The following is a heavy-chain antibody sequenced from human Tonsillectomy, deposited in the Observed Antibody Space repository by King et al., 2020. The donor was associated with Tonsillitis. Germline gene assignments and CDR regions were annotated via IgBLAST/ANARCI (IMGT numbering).Heavy chain of an antibody. CDR3: ARGEQYYDFWSGYYYFDA. Sequence: VQLVESGGGLVQPGGSLRLSCAASGFTFSSYSMNWVRQAPGKGLEWISYITSTTNTIYYADSVRGRFTVSRDNAKNSLYLQMNSLRAEDTAVYFCARGEQYYDFWSGYYYFDAWGQGTLATVSS. D-gene: IGHD3-3*01. J-gene: IGHJ4*02. V-gene: IGHV3-48*01. CDR1: GFTFSSYS. CDR2: ITSTTNTI.